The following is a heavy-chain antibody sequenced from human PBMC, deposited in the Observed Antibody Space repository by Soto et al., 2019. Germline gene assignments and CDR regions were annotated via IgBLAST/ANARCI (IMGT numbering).Heavy chain of an antibody. D-gene: IGHD3-10*01. Sequence: GGSLRLSCAASGFTFSSYAMSWVRQAPGKGLEWVSAISGSGGSTHYADSVKGRFTISRDNSKNTLYLQMNSLRAEDTAVYYCAKSSLTYYYGSGTQPPIAVDYWGQGTLVTVSS. V-gene: IGHV3-23*01. J-gene: IGHJ4*02. CDR3: AKSSLTYYYGSGTQPPIAVDY. CDR2: ISGSGGST. CDR1: GFTFSSYA.